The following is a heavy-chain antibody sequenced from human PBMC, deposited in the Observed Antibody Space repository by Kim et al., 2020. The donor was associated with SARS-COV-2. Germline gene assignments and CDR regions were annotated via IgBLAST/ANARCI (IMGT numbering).Heavy chain of an antibody. CDR2: IKQDGSEK. J-gene: IGHJ6*02. CDR3: ARDSTGYSSGWYLNYYYYYGMDV. V-gene: IGHV3-7*01. Sequence: GGSLRLSCAASGFTFSSYWMSWVRQAPGKGLEWVANIKQDGSEKYYVDSVKGRFTISRDNAKNSLYLQMNSLRAEDTAVYYCARDSTGYSSGWYLNYYYYYGMDVWGQGTTVTVSS. D-gene: IGHD6-19*01. CDR1: GFTFSSYW.